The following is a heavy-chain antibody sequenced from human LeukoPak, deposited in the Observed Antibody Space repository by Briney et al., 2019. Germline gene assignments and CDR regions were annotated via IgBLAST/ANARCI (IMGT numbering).Heavy chain of an antibody. CDR2: INLSSGGT. J-gene: IGHJ4*02. V-gene: IGHV1-2*06. D-gene: IGHD4-23*01. CDR3: TRVATMATPSTDY. Sequence: ASVKVSCKASGYTFTGYYIHWVRQAPGQGLGWMGRINLSSGGTDYPQKFQGRVSMTRDTSISTAYMDLSRLTSDDTAVYYCTRVATMATPSTDYWGQGTLVTVSS. CDR1: GYTFTGYY.